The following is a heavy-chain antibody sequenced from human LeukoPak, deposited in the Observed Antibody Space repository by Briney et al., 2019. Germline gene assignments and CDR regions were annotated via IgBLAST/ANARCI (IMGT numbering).Heavy chain of an antibody. CDR3: ARHNYYYYYMDV. CDR2: IYYSGST. Sequence: GSLRLSCAVSGFPFSDYYMSWIRQPPGKGLEWIGSIYYSGSTYYNPSLKSRVTISLDTSKNQFSLKLSFVTAADTAVYYCARHNYYYYYMDVWGKGTTVTISS. J-gene: IGHJ6*03. V-gene: IGHV4-39*01. CDR1: GFPFSDYY.